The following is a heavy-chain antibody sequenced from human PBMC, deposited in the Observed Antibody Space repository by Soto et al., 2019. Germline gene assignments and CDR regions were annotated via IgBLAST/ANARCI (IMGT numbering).Heavy chain of an antibody. Sequence: QVQLVESGGGVVQPGRSLRLSCAAIGFTFSSDIIHWVRQAPGKGVEWVAVIWYDGTREYYGDSVKGRFTFSRDNSKNTLDLQMNSLRAEDTAVYYCERGMVPTGVDYWGQGTLFTVSS. J-gene: IGHJ4*02. CDR1: GFTFSSDI. V-gene: IGHV3-33*01. D-gene: IGHD2-8*01. CDR3: ERGMVPTGVDY. CDR2: IWYDGTRE.